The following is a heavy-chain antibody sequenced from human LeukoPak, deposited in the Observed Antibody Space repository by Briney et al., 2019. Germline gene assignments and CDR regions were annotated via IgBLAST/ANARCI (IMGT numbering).Heavy chain of an antibody. J-gene: IGHJ4*02. D-gene: IGHD2-2*01. CDR3: TTGYCSSTSCRGRDY. Sequence: GGSLRLSCAASGFTFSNAWMSWVRQAPGKGPEWVGRIKSKTDGGTTDYAAPVKGRFTISRDDSKNTLYLQMNSLKTEDTAVYYCTTGYCSSTSCRGRDYWGQGTLVTVSS. CDR1: GFTFSNAW. CDR2: IKSKTDGGTT. V-gene: IGHV3-15*01.